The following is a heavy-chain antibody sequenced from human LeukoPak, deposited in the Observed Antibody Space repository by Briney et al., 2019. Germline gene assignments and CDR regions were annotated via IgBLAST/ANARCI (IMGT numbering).Heavy chain of an antibody. Sequence: GGSLRLSCAPSGFTFISYSINWVRRAPGRGLEWVSSISVSIGYIYYADSVKGRFTISRDNAKNSLYLQMNSLRAEDTAVYYCARDPKGFSLGYYSGGSCYSGGYYFDYWGQGTLVSVSS. CDR2: ISVSIGYI. V-gene: IGHV3-21*01. CDR3: ARDPKGFSLGYYSGGSCYSGGYYFDY. J-gene: IGHJ4*02. D-gene: IGHD2-15*01. CDR1: GFTFISYS.